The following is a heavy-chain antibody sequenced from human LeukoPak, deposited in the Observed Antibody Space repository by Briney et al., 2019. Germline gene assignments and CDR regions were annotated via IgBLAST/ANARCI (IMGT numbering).Heavy chain of an antibody. CDR3: ARDCSGGSCRMDV. V-gene: IGHV3-66*01. CDR1: GFTVSSNY. CDR2: IYSGGST. Sequence: GGSLRLSCAASGFTVSSNYMSWVRQAPGKGLEWVSVIYSGGSTYYADSVKGRFTISRDNSKNTLYLQMNSLRAEDTAVYYCARDCSGGSCRMDVWGKGTTVTISS. D-gene: IGHD2-15*01. J-gene: IGHJ6*04.